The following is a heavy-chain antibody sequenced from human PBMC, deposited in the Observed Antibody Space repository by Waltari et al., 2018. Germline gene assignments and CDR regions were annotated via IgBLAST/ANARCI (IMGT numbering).Heavy chain of an antibody. V-gene: IGHV4-34*01. J-gene: IGHJ6*03. CDR2: INHRGST. CDR1: GGSFSGYY. Sequence: QVQLQQWGAGLLKPSETLSLTCAVYGGSFSGYYWSWIRQPPGKGLEWIGEINHRGSTNYNPALKSRVTISVDTSKNQFSLKLSSVTAADTAVYYCARGRYYDSSGYYYEYYYYYYMDVWGKGTTVTVSS. CDR3: ARGRYYDSSGYYYEYYYYYYMDV. D-gene: IGHD3-22*01.